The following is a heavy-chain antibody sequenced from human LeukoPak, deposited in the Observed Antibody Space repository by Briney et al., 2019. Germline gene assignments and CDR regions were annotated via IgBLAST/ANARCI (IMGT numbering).Heavy chain of an antibody. V-gene: IGHV4-59*01. J-gene: IGHJ4*02. CDR2: VYYSGST. D-gene: IGHD3-22*01. Sequence: SETLSLTCTVSGDFITAYYWSWIRQPPGKGLEWIGYVYYSGSTEYNPSLRSRVTISLEMSKHQFSLNLTSVTAADTAVYYCASSYNDSSGPFDYWGQGTLVTVSS. CDR1: GDFITAYY. CDR3: ASSYNDSSGPFDY.